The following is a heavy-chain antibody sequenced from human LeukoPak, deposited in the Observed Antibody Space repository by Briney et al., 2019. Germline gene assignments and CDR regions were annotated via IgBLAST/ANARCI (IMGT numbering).Heavy chain of an antibody. CDR1: GGSINSGTYY. Sequence: PSQTLSLTCTVSGGSINSGTYYWTWIRQPAGKGLEWIGRIDTSGSTNYNPSLKSRVTISVDTSKNQFSLKLSSVTAADTAVYYCARLITGTTAAFDIWGQGTMVTVSS. CDR2: IDTSGST. D-gene: IGHD1-7*01. V-gene: IGHV4-61*02. CDR3: ARLITGTTAAFDI. J-gene: IGHJ3*02.